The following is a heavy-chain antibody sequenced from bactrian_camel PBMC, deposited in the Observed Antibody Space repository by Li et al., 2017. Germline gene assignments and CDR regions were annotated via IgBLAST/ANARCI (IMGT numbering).Heavy chain of an antibody. Sequence: VQLVESGGNLVQPGGSLRLSCAASGFTFDDYAMAWIRQAPGKGLEWVSAISWSGSSSHYADSVKGQFTISQDSALTTVYLQMNSLRPEDTAMYYCAAVGGTWYCPLTWDFRYSGQGTQVTVS. D-gene: IGHD6*01. CDR2: ISWSGSSS. CDR1: GFTFDDYA. CDR3: AAVGGTWYCPLTWDFRY. V-gene: IGHV3-1*01. J-gene: IGHJ6*01.